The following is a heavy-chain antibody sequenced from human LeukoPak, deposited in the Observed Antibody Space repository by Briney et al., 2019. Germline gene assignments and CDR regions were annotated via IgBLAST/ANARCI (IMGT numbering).Heavy chain of an antibody. Sequence: SETLSLTCAVYGGSFSGYYWSGIRQPPGKGLEWIGEINHSGSTNYNPSLKSRVSISVDTSKNQFSLKLSSVTAADTAVYYCARGRGIAAAGTFDYWGQGTLVTVSS. V-gene: IGHV4-34*01. CDR2: INHSGST. D-gene: IGHD6-13*01. CDR1: GGSFSGYY. CDR3: ARGRGIAAAGTFDY. J-gene: IGHJ4*02.